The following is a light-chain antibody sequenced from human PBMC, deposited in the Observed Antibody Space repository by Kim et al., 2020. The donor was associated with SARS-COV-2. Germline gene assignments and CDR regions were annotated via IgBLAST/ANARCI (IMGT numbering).Light chain of an antibody. CDR2: KDS. J-gene: IGLJ2*01. CDR3: LSADSSGTYVG. CDR1: ALPKQY. V-gene: IGLV3-25*03. Sequence: PGQTARITCSGDALPKQYAYWYQQKPGQAPVLVIYKDSERPSGIPERFSGSSSGTTVTLTISGVQAEDEADYYCLSADSSGTYVGFGGGTQLTVL.